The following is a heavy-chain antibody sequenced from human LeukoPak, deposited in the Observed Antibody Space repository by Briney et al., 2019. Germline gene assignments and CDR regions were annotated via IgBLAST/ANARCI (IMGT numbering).Heavy chain of an antibody. CDR3: ARHLYPSTRYFDWLPNYYYGMDV. V-gene: IGHV4-59*08. CDR2: IYYSGST. J-gene: IGHJ6*02. Sequence: SETLSLTCTVSGGSISSYYWSWIRQPPGKGLEWIGYIYYSGSTNYNPSLKSRVTISVDTSNNQFSLKLSSVTAADTAVYYCARHLYPSTRYFDWLPNYYYGMDVWGQGTTVTVSS. CDR1: GGSISSYY. D-gene: IGHD3-9*01.